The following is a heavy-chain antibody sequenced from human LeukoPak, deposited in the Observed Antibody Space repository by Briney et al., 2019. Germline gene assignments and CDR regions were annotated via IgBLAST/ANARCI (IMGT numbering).Heavy chain of an antibody. Sequence: GGSLRLSCTTSGFTFTLYWMAWIRQSPGKGLEWVTNINQDESQQYYLESVEGRFTVSRDNTRNSVYLHMNNLRVEDTAVYYCSNGIYSPSYWGRGTLVTVSS. D-gene: IGHD6-13*01. V-gene: IGHV3-7*01. CDR2: INQDESQQ. CDR1: GFTFTLYW. J-gene: IGHJ4*02. CDR3: SNGIYSPSY.